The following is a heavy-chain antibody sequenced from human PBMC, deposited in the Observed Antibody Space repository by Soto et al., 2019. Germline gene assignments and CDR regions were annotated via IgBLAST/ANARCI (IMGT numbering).Heavy chain of an antibody. Sequence: QVQLVQSGAEVKKPGSSVKVSCKASGGTFSSYAISWVRQAPGQGLEWMGGIIPIFGTANYAQKFQGRVTITADESTSTAYMELSSLRSEDTAVYYCTLITGTWLDYYYSGMDVWGQGTTVTVSS. CDR2: IIPIFGTA. CDR3: TLITGTWLDYYYSGMDV. J-gene: IGHJ6*02. CDR1: GGTFSSYA. V-gene: IGHV1-69*01. D-gene: IGHD1-20*01.